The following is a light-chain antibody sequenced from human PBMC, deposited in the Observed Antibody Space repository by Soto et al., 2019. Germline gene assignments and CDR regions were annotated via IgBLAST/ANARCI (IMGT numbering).Light chain of an antibody. CDR3: SSYTNNRTLV. CDR1: SGDIGYYNF. J-gene: IGLJ2*01. Sequence: QSALTQPASVSGSPGQSITISCTGTSGDIGYYNFVSWYQQHPGKAPKLMIYEVSNRPSGVSNRFSGSKSGNTASLTISGLQAEDEADYYCSSYTNNRTLVFGGGTKVTVL. CDR2: EVS. V-gene: IGLV2-14*01.